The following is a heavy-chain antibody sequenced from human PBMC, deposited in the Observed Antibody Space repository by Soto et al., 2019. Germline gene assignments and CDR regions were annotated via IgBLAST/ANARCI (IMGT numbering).Heavy chain of an antibody. CDR2: IYWNDDK. D-gene: IGHD4-17*01. Sequence: QITLKESGPTQVKPTQTLTLTCTASGLSFGTSGVGVGWIRQPPGEALEGLALIYWNDDKRYSPCLKSSLTITKDSSKNPVVLTMTTVDPVDTATYYCASMTTVATAAFDIWGQGTIVTVSS. CDR1: GLSFGTSGVG. CDR3: ASMTTVATAAFDI. J-gene: IGHJ3*02. V-gene: IGHV2-5*01.